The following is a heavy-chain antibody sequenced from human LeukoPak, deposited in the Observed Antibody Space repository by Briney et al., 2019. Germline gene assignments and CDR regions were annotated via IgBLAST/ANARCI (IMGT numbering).Heavy chain of an antibody. CDR1: GGSIGSGSYY. CDR2: IYISGST. V-gene: IGHV4-61*02. J-gene: IGHJ3*02. CDR3: ARDAGSSWYLTNDAFDI. Sequence: SETLSLTCTVSGGSIGSGSYYWSWIRQPAGKGLEWIGRIYISGSTNYNPSLKSRVTISVDTSKNQFSLNLSSVTAADTAVYYCARDAGSSWYLTNDAFDIWGQGTMVTVSS. D-gene: IGHD6-13*01.